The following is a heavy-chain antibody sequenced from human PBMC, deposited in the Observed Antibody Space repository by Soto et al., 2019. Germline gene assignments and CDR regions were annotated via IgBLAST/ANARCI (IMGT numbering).Heavy chain of an antibody. CDR1: GGSISSGDYY. D-gene: IGHD3-22*01. CDR3: ASIRRIFDSSGYYYFDY. V-gene: IGHV4-30-4*01. J-gene: IGHJ4*02. CDR2: IYYSGST. Sequence: SETLSLTCTVSGGSISSGDYYWSWIRQPPGKGLEWIGYIYYSGSTYYNPSLKSRVTISVDTSKNQFSLKLSSVTAADTAVYYCASIRRIFDSSGYYYFDYWGQGTLVTVS.